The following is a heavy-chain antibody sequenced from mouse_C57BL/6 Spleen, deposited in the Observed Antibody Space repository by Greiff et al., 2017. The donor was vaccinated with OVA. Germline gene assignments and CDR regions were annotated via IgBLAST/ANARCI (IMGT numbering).Heavy chain of an antibody. J-gene: IGHJ4*01. CDR2: ISSGSSSI. V-gene: IGHV5-6*01. CDR3: ARDGTKYHYAKDC. Sequence: EVQLVESGGGLVKPGGSLKLSCAASGFTFSDYGMSWVRQAPDKGLEWVASISSGSSSIYYPDSVKGRFTISRDNAKNTLFLQMTSLKSEDTAMYYCARDGTKYHYAKDCWGKGASVTVSS. CDR1: GFTFSDYG. D-gene: IGHD2-1*01.